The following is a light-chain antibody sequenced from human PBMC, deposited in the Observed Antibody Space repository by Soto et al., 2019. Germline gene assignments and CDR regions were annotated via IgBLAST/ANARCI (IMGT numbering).Light chain of an antibody. Sequence: EIMMTQSPATLSVSPGERATVSFRSSQSVSSNLAWYQQKPGQAPRLLIYGASTRATGIPARFSGSGSGTEFTLTISSLQSEDFAVYYCQQYNNWPPWTFGQGTKVDIK. V-gene: IGKV3-15*01. CDR1: QSVSSN. CDR2: GAS. J-gene: IGKJ1*01. CDR3: QQYNNWPPWT.